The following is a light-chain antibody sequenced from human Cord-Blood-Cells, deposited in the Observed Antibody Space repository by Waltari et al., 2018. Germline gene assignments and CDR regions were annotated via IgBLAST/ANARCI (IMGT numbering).Light chain of an antibody. V-gene: IGLV4-69*01. J-gene: IGLJ3*02. CDR3: QTWGTGNWV. Sequence: QLVLPQSPSASASLGASVKLTCTLSSGHSSYAIAWHPQQPEKGPRYLMKLNSDGSHSKGDGIPDRFSGSSSGAERYLTISSLQSEDEADYYCQTWGTGNWVFGGGTKLTVL. CDR2: LNSDGSH. CDR1: SGHSSYA.